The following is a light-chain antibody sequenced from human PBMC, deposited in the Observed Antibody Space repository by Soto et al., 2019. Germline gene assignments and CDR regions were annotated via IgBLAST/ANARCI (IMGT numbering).Light chain of an antibody. CDR3: QQSYSTPIT. V-gene: IGKV1-39*01. CDR1: QSISNY. J-gene: IGKJ5*01. CDR2: AAS. Sequence: IQMTQSPSSLSASIEDRGTITCRASQSISNYLNWYQQKPGKAPKVLIYAASNLQSGVPSRFSGSGSGTDFTLTISSLQPEDFATYYCQQSYSTPITFGQGTRLEIK.